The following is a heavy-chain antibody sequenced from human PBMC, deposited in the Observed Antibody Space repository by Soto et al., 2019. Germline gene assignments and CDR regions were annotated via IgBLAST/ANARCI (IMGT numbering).Heavy chain of an antibody. CDR1: GFTFSSYW. D-gene: IGHD4-17*01. CDR3: ARGVPNHYGFDV. J-gene: IGHJ3*01. V-gene: IGHV3-74*01. Sequence: EAQLVESGGGLVQPGGSRRLSCAASGFTFSSYWMHWVRQAPGKGLVWVSRIKTDGSSTNYADSVKGRFTISRDNAKNTLYLEMTSLRDEDTAAYYCARGVPNHYGFDVSGQGTMVTVSS. CDR2: IKTDGSST.